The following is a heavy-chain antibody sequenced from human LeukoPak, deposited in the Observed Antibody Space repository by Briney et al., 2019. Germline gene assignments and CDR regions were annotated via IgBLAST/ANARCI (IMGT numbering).Heavy chain of an antibody. CDR3: ARWWSDCSSTSCYYFDY. V-gene: IGHV4-34*01. D-gene: IGHD2-2*01. CDR1: GGSFSGYY. J-gene: IGHJ4*02. CDR2: INHSGST. Sequence: SETLSLTCAAYGGSFSGYYWSWIRQPPGKGLEWIGEINHSGSTNYNPSLKSRVTISVDTSKNQFSLKLSSVTAADTAVYYCARWWSDCSSTSCYYFDYWGQGTLVTVSS.